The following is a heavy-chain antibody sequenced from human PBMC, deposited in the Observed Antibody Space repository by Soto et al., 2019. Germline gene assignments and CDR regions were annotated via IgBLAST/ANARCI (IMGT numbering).Heavy chain of an antibody. CDR3: ARLGGGCSGGSCYYYYGMDV. CDR2: IDPSDSYT. D-gene: IGHD2-15*01. Sequence: GESLKISCKGSGYSFTSYWISWVRQMPGKGLEWMGRIDPSDSYTNYSPSFQGHVTTSADKSISTAYLQWSSLKASDTAMYYCARLGGGCSGGSCYYYYGMDVWGQGTTVTVSS. CDR1: GYSFTSYW. V-gene: IGHV5-10-1*01. J-gene: IGHJ6*02.